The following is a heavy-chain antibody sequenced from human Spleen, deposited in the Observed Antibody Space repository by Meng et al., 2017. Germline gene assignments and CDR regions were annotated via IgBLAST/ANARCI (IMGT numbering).Heavy chain of an antibody. CDR2: IKRNSDGGTI. CDR3: ATGAAAADH. D-gene: IGHD6-13*01. CDR1: GLSFTDAW. V-gene: IGHV3-15*01. Sequence: VQLGESGGCFVKPGGSLRLSCVASGLSFTDAWMSWVRQAPGKGLEWVGRIKRNSDGGTIDYAAPVKGRFTISRDDSKNTLYLQMDSLITEDTAVYFCATGAAAADHWGQGTLVTVSS. J-gene: IGHJ4*02.